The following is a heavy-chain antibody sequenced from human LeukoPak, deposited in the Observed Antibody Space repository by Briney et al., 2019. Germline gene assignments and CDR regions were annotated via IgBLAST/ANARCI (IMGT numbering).Heavy chain of an antibody. J-gene: IGHJ3*02. CDR2: ISSSSSYI. D-gene: IGHD2-21*02. V-gene: IGHV3-21*01. CDR1: GFTFSSYS. Sequence: GGSLRLSCAASGFTFSSYSMNWVRQAPGKGLEWVSSISSSSSYIYYADSVKGRFTISRDNAKNSLHLQMNSLRAEDTAVYYCARGGIVVVTAIPLADAFDIWGQGTMVTVSS. CDR3: ARGGIVVVTAIPLADAFDI.